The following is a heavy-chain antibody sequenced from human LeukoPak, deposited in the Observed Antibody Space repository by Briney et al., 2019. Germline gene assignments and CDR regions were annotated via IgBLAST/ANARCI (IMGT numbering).Heavy chain of an antibody. V-gene: IGHV1-2*02. J-gene: IGHJ4*02. CDR3: ATEEIRELPTSQLDY. D-gene: IGHD1-26*01. CDR1: GYTFTGYY. Sequence: ASVKVSCKASGYTFTGYYMHWVRQAPGQGLEWMGWINPNSGGTNYAQKFQGRVTITADKSTSTAYMELSSLRSEDTAVYYCATEEIRELPTSQLDYWGQGTLVTVSS. CDR2: INPNSGGT.